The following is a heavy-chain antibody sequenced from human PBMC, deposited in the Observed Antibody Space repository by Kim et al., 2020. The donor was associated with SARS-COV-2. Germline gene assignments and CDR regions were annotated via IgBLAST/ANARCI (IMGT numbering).Heavy chain of an antibody. CDR2: IYSGGST. CDR1: GFTVSSNY. CDR3: ASGSWGLINDY. J-gene: IGHJ4*02. Sequence: GGPLRLSCAASGFTVSSNYMSWVRQAPGKGLEWVSVIYSGGSTYYADSVKGRFTISRDNSKNTLYLQMNSLRAEDTAVYYCASGSWGLINDYWGQGTLVTVSP. D-gene: IGHD3-16*01. V-gene: IGHV3-53*01.